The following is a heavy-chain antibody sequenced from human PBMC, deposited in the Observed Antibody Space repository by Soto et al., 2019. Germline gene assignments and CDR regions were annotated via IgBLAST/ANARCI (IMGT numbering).Heavy chain of an antibody. CDR3: ASSMGRGGNDY. CDR2: IKTDGSEK. Sequence: EVQLVESGGGLVQPGGSLRLSCAASGFTFSDYWMSWVRQAPGKGLECVANIKTDGSEKYYVDPVMGRFTISRDNAKNSLYLQMNSLRAEDTAVYYCASSMGRGGNDYWGQGTLVAVSS. V-gene: IGHV3-7*05. J-gene: IGHJ4*02. D-gene: IGHD3-10*01. CDR1: GFTFSDYW.